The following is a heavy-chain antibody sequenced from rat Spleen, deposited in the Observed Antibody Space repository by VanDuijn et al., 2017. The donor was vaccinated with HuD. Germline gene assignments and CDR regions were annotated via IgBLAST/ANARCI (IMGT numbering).Heavy chain of an antibody. D-gene: IGHD1-12*02. V-gene: IGHV5-29*01. CDR3: VRDGYFDGSSPGFAY. CDR2: ISYAGGDT. J-gene: IGHJ3*01. Sequence: EVQLVESGGGLVQPGRSLKLSCAVSGFTFSDYGVAWVRQAPGTGLEWVASISYAGGDTYYLDSVKGRFTISRDNAKSTLYLQMNSLRSEDTATYHCVRDGYFDGSSPGFAYWGQGTLVTVSS. CDR1: GFTFSDYG.